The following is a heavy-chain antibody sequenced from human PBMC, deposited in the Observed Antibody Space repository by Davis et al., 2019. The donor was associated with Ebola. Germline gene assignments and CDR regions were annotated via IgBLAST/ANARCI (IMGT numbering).Heavy chain of an antibody. D-gene: IGHD2-15*01. Sequence: GSLRLSCAVSGGSISNNNWWSWVRQRPGKGLDWIGDIFHSGATNYNPSFKSRLSMSVDKSKNQYSMNLTSVTAADTAFYYCARGLGVSSGGQYYYGMDVWGQGTTVTVSS. J-gene: IGHJ6*02. CDR1: GGSISNNNW. V-gene: IGHV4-4*02. CDR2: IFHSGAT. CDR3: ARGLGVSSGGQYYYGMDV.